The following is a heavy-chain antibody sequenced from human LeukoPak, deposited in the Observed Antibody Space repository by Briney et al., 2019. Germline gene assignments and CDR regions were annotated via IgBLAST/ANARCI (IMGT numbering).Heavy chain of an antibody. CDR2: IYNVGSNK. CDR3: ARPQNYDFWSGYSAYYFDY. CDR1: GFTLNTKG. D-gene: IGHD3-3*01. V-gene: IGHV3-30*19. Sequence: PGGSLSPSWAPSGFTLNTKGMPWAAQAPGKGRGWGAVIYNVGSNKYYADSVKGRFTISRDNSKNTLYLQMNSLRAEDTAVYYCARPQNYDFWSGYSAYYFDYWGQGTLVTVSS. J-gene: IGHJ4*02.